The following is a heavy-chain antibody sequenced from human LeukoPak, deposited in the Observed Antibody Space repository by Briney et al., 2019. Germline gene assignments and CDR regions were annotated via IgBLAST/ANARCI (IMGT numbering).Heavy chain of an antibody. V-gene: IGHV4-61*02. CDR2: IYTSGST. D-gene: IGHD3-3*01. CDR1: GGSISSGSYY. J-gene: IGHJ3*02. Sequence: PSETLSLTCTVSGGSISSGSYYWSWIRQPAGKGLEWIGRIYTSGSTNYNPSLKSRVTISVDTSKNQFSLKLSSVTAADTAVYYCARAVDFWSGHPGAFDIWGQGTMVTVSS. CDR3: ARAVDFWSGHPGAFDI.